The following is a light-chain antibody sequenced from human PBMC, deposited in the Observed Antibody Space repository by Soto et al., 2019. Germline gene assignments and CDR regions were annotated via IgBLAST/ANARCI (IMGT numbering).Light chain of an antibody. CDR3: SSYTSNSVI. Sequence: QSALTQPASVSGSPGQSITISCTGTSSDVGGYNSVSWYQQYPGKAPKVMIYEVSNRPLGVSDRFSGSKSGNTASLSISGLQAEDEADYFCSSYTSNSVIFGGGTKVTVL. J-gene: IGLJ2*01. CDR2: EVS. V-gene: IGLV2-14*01. CDR1: SSDVGGYNS.